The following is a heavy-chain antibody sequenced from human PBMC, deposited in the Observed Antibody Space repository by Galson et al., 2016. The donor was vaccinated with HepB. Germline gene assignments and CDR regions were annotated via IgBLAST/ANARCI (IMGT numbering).Heavy chain of an antibody. CDR3: VRGGAVVVPVGPHDYYYFDL. D-gene: IGHD2-2*01. CDR2: VYVSGST. V-gene: IGHV4-59*01. CDR1: GGSISSYY. J-gene: IGHJ2*01. Sequence: SETLSLTCTVSGGSISSYYWSWIRQPPGKGLEWIGYVYVSGSTNYNPSLKSRITISQDTSKSQVSLRLSDVTAADTAVYYCVRGGAVVVPVGPHDYYYFDLWGRGTRVTVSS.